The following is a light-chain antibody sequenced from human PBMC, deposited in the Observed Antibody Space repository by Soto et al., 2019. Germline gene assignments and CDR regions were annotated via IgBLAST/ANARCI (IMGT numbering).Light chain of an antibody. Sequence: EIQMTQSPSSLSASVGDRVTITCRASQGISNFLAWYQQKPGKVPKLLISAASTLQSGVPSRFSGSGSGTDFTITITSLQPEDVATYYFQKYRSVINFGKVTRLEIK. J-gene: IGKJ5*01. CDR1: QGISNF. CDR3: QKYRSVIN. CDR2: AAS. V-gene: IGKV1-27*01.